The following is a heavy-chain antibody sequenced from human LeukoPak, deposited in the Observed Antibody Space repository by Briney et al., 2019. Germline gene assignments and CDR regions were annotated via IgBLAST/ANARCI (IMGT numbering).Heavy chain of an antibody. CDR1: GFTFSSYG. CDR3: AKDIPKDY. Sequence: GSLKLSCAASGFTFSSYGMHWVRPAPGKGLEWVAVISYDGSNKYYADSVKGRFTISRDNSQNTLYLQMNSLRAEDTAVYYCAKDIPKDYWGQGTLVTVSS. J-gene: IGHJ4*02. V-gene: IGHV3-30*18. CDR2: ISYDGSNK.